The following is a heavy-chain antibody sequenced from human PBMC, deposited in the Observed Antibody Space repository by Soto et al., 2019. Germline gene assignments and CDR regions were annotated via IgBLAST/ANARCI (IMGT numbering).Heavy chain of an antibody. Sequence: EVQLLESGGGLVQPGGSLRLSCAASGFTFRNYAMTWVRQAPGKGLEWVSGISSSGDNTYYPSSVRGRFTISRDNSKDTLFLQMSSLRAEDTATSYCAKFKGGVNDGLDIWGQGTMVTVSS. D-gene: IGHD6-25*01. CDR3: AKFKGGVNDGLDI. CDR1: GFTFRNYA. CDR2: ISSSGDNT. J-gene: IGHJ3*02. V-gene: IGHV3-23*01.